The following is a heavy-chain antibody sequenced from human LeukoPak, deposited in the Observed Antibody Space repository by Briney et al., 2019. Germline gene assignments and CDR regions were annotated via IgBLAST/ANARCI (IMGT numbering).Heavy chain of an antibody. CDR2: IWPDGSGK. V-gene: IGHV3-7*01. D-gene: IGHD3-10*01. Sequence: GGSLRLSCAASGFSFSTYWMSWVRQGPGKGLEWVATIWPDGSGKKYVDSVRDRFTISRDNAKNSLYLQMNSLTAEDTAVYYCARLFGGGTTFDYWGQGALVTVSS. J-gene: IGHJ4*02. CDR3: ARLFGGGTTFDY. CDR1: GFSFSTYW.